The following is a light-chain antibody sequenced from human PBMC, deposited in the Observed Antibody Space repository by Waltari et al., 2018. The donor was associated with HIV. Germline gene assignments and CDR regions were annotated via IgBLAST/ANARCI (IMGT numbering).Light chain of an antibody. CDR3: QSYDSSLSGSV. Sequence: SVLTQPPSVSGAPGQRVTISCPGSSSTIAAGYDVHRYQQFPGSAPKLLINGNVNRPSGVPDRFSDSKSGTSASLAITGLQAEDEADYYCQSYDSSLSGSVFGGGTKLTVL. CDR2: GNV. CDR1: SSTIAAGYD. V-gene: IGLV1-40*01. J-gene: IGLJ3*02.